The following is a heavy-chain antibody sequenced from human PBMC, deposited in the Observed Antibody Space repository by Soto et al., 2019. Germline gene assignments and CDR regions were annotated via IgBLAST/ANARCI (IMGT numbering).Heavy chain of an antibody. Sequence: QVQLVQSGAEVKRPGASVKISCKASGYTLKTYDLHWMRQAPGQGFEWMGRITAANDDTKYSQKFQGRVTLRWDTSANTGYLEMDGLRAEDTAVYYCARTVRWNGHEYGLDVWGQGTTVSV. V-gene: IGHV1-3*01. CDR3: ARTVRWNGHEYGLDV. D-gene: IGHD1-1*01. CDR1: GYTLKTYD. J-gene: IGHJ6*02. CDR2: ITAANDDT.